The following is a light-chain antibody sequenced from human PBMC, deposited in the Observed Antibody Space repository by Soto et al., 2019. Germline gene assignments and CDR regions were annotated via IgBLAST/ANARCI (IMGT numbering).Light chain of an antibody. CDR2: AAS. J-gene: IGKJ5*01. CDR1: QGISNY. V-gene: IGKV1-17*03. Sequence: DIQMTHSPSAISASVRDRVTITLLASQGISNYLVWFQQKPGKVPKRLIYAASSLQSEVPSRFSGSGPGTEFTLTISSLQPEDFATYYCLQHKNYPITFGQGTRLEI. CDR3: LQHKNYPIT.